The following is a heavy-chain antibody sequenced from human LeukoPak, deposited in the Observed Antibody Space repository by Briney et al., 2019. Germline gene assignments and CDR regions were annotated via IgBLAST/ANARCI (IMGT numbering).Heavy chain of an antibody. CDR3: ASLRLGYYDSSGTLDY. Sequence: SETLSLTCAVYGGSLSGYYWSWIRQPPGKGLEWIGEINHSGSTNYNPSLKSRVTISVDTSKNQFSLKLSSVTAADTAVYYCASLRLGYYDSSGTLDYWGQGTLVTVSS. D-gene: IGHD3-22*01. V-gene: IGHV4-34*01. CDR1: GGSLSGYY. CDR2: INHSGST. J-gene: IGHJ4*02.